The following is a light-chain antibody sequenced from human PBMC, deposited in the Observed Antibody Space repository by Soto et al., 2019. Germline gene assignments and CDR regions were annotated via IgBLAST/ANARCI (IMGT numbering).Light chain of an antibody. CDR1: SSDVGNYNY. J-gene: IGLJ2*01. V-gene: IGLV2-14*01. CDR3: TSYTRSSTLVV. Sequence: QSALTQPASVSGSPGQSITISCTGTSSDVGNYNYVSWYQQHPGKAPKLMIYEVSNRPSGVSNRFSGSKSGNTASVIISGLQAEDEADYYCTSYTRSSTLVVFGGGTQLTVL. CDR2: EVS.